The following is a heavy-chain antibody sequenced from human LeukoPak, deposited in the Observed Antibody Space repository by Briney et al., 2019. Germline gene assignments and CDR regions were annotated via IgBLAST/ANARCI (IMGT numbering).Heavy chain of an antibody. CDR1: GGSFSGYY. CDR3: ARERRGYYGSADAFDI. J-gene: IGHJ3*02. D-gene: IGHD3-10*01. V-gene: IGHV4-34*01. CDR2: INHSGST. Sequence: SETLSLTCAVYGGSFSGYYWSWIRQPPGKGLEWIGEINHSGSTNYNPSLKSRVTISVDTSKNQFSLKLSSVTAADTAVYYCARERRGYYGSADAFDIWGQGIMVTVSS.